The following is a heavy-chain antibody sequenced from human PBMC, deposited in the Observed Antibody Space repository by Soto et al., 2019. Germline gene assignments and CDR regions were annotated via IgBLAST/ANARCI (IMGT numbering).Heavy chain of an antibody. D-gene: IGHD3-22*01. J-gene: IGHJ4*02. V-gene: IGHV3-30-3*01. CDR2: ISYDGSNK. CDR1: GFTFSSYA. CDR3: ARDLKHYYDSSGSYYFDY. Sequence: QVQLVESGGGVVQPGRSLRLSCAASGFTFSSYAMHWVRQAPGKGLEWVAVISYDGSNKYYADSVKGRFTISRDISKNTLYLQMNSLRAEDTAVYYCARDLKHYYDSSGSYYFDYWGQGTLVTVSS.